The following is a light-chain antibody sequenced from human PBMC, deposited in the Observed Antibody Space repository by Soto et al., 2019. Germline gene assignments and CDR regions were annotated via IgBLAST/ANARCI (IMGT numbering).Light chain of an antibody. CDR2: GAS. CDR3: QPALT. Sequence: VLTQSPATLSLSPGGRAILSCRASQTVSRYYLSWYQKKPGQPPRLLIYGASTRATGVPDRFSGSGSGADFILTISSLQPEDFAVYYCQPALTFGGGTTVE. CDR1: QTVSRYY. V-gene: IGKV3D-7*01. J-gene: IGKJ4*01.